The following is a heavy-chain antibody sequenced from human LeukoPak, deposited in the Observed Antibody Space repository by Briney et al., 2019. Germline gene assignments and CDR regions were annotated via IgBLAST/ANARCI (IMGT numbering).Heavy chain of an antibody. CDR3: AKDISLGVEMAYFDY. CDR2: ISWDGDES. Sequence: PGGSLRLSCAASGFTFKDYLMHWVRQAPGKGLEWVGLISWDGDESYYADSVKGRVTISRDDSKSSLYLQMNSLRAEDTALYYCAKDISLGVEMAYFDYWGQGTLVTVSS. J-gene: IGHJ4*02. CDR1: GFTFKDYL. D-gene: IGHD5-24*01. V-gene: IGHV3-43*01.